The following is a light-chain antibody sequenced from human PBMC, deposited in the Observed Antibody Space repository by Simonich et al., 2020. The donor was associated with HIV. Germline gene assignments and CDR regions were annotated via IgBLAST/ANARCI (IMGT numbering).Light chain of an antibody. CDR3: QQYHSIPWT. J-gene: IGKJ1*01. V-gene: IGKV3-15*01. CDR1: QSVSSN. CDR2: GAS. Sequence: EIVMTQSPATLSVSPGERATLSCRASQSVSSNVAWYQQKPGQAPRLLIYGASTRATGIPARFSGSGSGTEFTLTISSLQSEDFAVYYCQQYHSIPWTFGQGTKVEIK.